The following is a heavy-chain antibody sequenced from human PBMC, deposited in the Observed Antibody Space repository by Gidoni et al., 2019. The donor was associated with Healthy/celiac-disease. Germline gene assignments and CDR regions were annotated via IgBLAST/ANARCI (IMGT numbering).Heavy chain of an antibody. CDR2: ISGSGGST. V-gene: IGHV3-23*01. J-gene: IGHJ4*02. CDR1: GFTFSSYA. Sequence: EVQLLESGGGLVQPGGSLRLSCAASGFTFSSYAMSWVRQAPGKGLEWVSAISGSGGSTYYADSVKGRFTISRDNSKNTLYLQMNSLRAEDTAVYYCATTHHSSWQHSGGYWGQGTLVTVSS. D-gene: IGHD6-13*01. CDR3: ATTHHSSWQHSGGY.